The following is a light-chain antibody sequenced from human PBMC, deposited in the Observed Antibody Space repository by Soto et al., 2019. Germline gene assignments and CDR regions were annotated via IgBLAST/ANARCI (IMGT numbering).Light chain of an antibody. CDR1: QDIRSS. V-gene: IGKV1-9*01. CDR3: QQFNRSPFT. Sequence: DIQLTQSPSFLSASVGDRLTITCRASQDIRSSLAWYQQKPGKAPNLLIYTVSTLQSGVPSRFQGRKSWNEFTLTINRPPAGGFATYFRQQFNRSPFTFGGGTKVEI. J-gene: IGKJ4*01. CDR2: TVS.